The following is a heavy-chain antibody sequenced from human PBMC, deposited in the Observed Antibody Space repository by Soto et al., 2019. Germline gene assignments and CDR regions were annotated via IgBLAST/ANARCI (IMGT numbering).Heavy chain of an antibody. Sequence: QVQLVQSGAEVKKPGASVKVSCKASGYTFTSYAMHWVRQAPGQRLEWMGWINAGNGNTKYSQKFQGRVTITRDTSASKAYMELSSLSSEDTAVYSCASGESLSYADYWGQGTLVTVSS. CDR1: GYTFTSYA. D-gene: IGHD3-16*01. CDR3: ASGESLSYADY. CDR2: INAGNGNT. J-gene: IGHJ4*02. V-gene: IGHV1-3*01.